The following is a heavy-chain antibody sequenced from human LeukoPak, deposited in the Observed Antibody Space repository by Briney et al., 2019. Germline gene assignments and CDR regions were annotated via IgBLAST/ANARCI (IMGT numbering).Heavy chain of an antibody. CDR2: IYYSGST. V-gene: IGHV4-39*01. CDR3: ATAGYCSSTSCYVESEFDY. CDR1: GGSISSSSYY. Sequence: PSETLSLTCTVSGGSISSSSYYWGWIRQPPGKGLEWTGSIYYSGSTYYNPSLKSRVTISVDTSKNQFSLKLSSVTAADTAVYYCATAGYCSSTSCYVESEFDYWGQGTLVTVSS. J-gene: IGHJ4*02. D-gene: IGHD2-2*01.